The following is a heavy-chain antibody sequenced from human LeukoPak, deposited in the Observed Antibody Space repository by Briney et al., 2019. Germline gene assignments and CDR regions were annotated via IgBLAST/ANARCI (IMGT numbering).Heavy chain of an antibody. Sequence: SETLSLTCTVSDGSIGSHYWSWIRQPAGKGLEWIGRIYTSGSTNYSPSLKSRVTMSMDTSKNHFSLNLRSVTAADTAVYYCARAPNSSSWRFDYWGQGSLVTVSS. CDR3: ARAPNSSSWRFDY. D-gene: IGHD6-13*01. CDR1: DGSIGSHY. CDR2: IYTSGST. J-gene: IGHJ4*02. V-gene: IGHV4-4*07.